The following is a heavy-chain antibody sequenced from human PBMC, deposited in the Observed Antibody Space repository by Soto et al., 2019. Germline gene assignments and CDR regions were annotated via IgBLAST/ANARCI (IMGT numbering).Heavy chain of an antibody. CDR3: ASLSGPIDL. J-gene: IGHJ4*01. CDR1: GFTLSSYW. D-gene: IGHD3-9*01. Sequence: PGGSLRLACAASGFTLSSYWMHWVRQGPGEGLVWVSHIDPDGSPTHYAHSVKGRFTISRDNAKDTLYLQMNNLRAEDTGVYYCASLSGPIDLWGHGTLVTVSS. V-gene: IGHV3-74*01. CDR2: IDPDGSPT.